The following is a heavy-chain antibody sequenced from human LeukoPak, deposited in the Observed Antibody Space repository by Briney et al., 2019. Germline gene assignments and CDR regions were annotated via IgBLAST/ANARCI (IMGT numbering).Heavy chain of an antibody. V-gene: IGHV3-21*01. CDR2: ITSSSSYK. Sequence: PGGSLRLSCAASGFTFSSYSMNWVRQAPGKGLEWVSSITSSSSYKYYADSVKGRFTISRDNAKNSLYPQMNSLRAEDTAVYYCSREHALGDFWGQGSLVTVSS. CDR1: GFTFSSYS. CDR3: SREHALGDF. D-gene: IGHD2-2*01. J-gene: IGHJ4*02.